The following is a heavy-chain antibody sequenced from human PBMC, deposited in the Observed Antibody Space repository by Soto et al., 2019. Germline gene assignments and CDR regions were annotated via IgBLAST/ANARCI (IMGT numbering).Heavy chain of an antibody. J-gene: IGHJ5*02. D-gene: IGHD3-10*01. CDR1: GYTFTGYY. CDR3: ARGDLWFGELSGGWFDP. CDR2: NNPNSGGT. V-gene: IGHV1-2*04. Sequence: QVQLVQSGAEVKKPGASVKVSCKASGYTFTGYYMHWVRQAPGQGLEWMGWNNPNSGGTNYAQKFQGWVTMTRDTSISTAYMELSRLRSDDTAVYYCARGDLWFGELSGGWFDPWGQGTLVTVSS.